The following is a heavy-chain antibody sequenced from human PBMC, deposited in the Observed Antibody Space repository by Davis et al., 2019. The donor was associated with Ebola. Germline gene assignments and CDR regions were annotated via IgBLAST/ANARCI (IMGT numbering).Heavy chain of an antibody. CDR3: ARDLRYDSSGSDYYFYMDV. CDR2: MYSSGTS. Sequence: PSETLSLTCTVSGGSINDYFWTWIRQPPGKGLEWIGYMYSSGTSNYNPSLKSRVTISLDTSKNQFSLNLSSVTAADTAVYYCARDLRYDSSGSDYYFYMDVWGKGTTVTVSS. CDR1: GGSINDYF. J-gene: IGHJ6*03. V-gene: IGHV4-59*12. D-gene: IGHD3-22*01.